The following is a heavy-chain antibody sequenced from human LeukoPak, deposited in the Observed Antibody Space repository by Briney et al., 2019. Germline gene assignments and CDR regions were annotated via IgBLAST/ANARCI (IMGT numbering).Heavy chain of an antibody. V-gene: IGHV3-33*01. CDR1: GFTFSSYG. D-gene: IGHD2-15*01. J-gene: IGHJ6*02. CDR3: ARDPVGYCSGGSCLDYYYYSMDV. CDR2: IWYDGSNK. Sequence: GGSLRLSCAASGFTFSSYGMHWVRQAPGKGLEWVGVIWYDGSNKYYADSVKGRFTISRDNSKNTLYLQMNSLRAEDTAVYYCARDPVGYCSGGSCLDYYYYSMDVWGQGTTVTVSS.